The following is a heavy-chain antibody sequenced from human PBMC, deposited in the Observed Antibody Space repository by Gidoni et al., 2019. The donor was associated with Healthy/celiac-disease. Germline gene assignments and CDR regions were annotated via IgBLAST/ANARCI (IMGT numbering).Heavy chain of an antibody. V-gene: IGHV3-21*06. CDR3: ARVLVAPPYYYYYYGMDV. Sequence: EVQLVESGGGLVKPGGSLRLSCAASGFPFRSYSMNWVRQAPGKGLEWVASISSSSSYIYYADSLKGRFTISRDNAKNSLSLQMNSLRVEDTAVYYCARVLVAPPYYYYYYGMDVWGQGTTVTVSS. CDR1: GFPFRSYS. J-gene: IGHJ6*02. D-gene: IGHD2-8*02. CDR2: ISSSSSYI.